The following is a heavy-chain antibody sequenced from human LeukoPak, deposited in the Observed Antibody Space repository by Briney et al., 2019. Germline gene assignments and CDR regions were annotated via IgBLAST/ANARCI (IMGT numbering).Heavy chain of an antibody. J-gene: IGHJ3*02. D-gene: IGHD3-9*01. CDR3: ARAYYDILTGEGDAFDI. CDR1: GGTFSSYA. CDR2: ISAYNGNT. V-gene: IGHV1-18*01. Sequence: ASVKVSCKASGGTFSSYAISWVRQAPGQGLEWMGWISAYNGNTNYAQKLQGRVTMTTDTSTSTAYMELRSLRSDDTAVYYCARAYYDILTGEGDAFDIWGQGTMVTVSS.